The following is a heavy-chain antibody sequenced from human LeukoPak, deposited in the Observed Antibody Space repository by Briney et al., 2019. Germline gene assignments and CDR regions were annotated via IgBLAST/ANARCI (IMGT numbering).Heavy chain of an antibody. J-gene: IGHJ4*02. D-gene: IGHD1-26*01. V-gene: IGHV3-30*02. CDR3: ARIIGISGTYPTDY. Sequence: AGGSLRLSCAASGFTFSSYGMHWVRQAPGKGLEWVAFIRYDGSNKYYADSVKGRFTISRDNSKNTLYLQMNSLRAEDTAVYYCARIIGISGTYPTDYWGQGTLVTVSS. CDR2: IRYDGSNK. CDR1: GFTFSSYG.